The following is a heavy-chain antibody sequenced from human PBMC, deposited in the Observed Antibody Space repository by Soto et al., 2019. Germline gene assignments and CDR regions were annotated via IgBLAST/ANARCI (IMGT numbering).Heavy chain of an antibody. CDR2: IYYSGST. V-gene: IGHV4-61*01. J-gene: IGHJ4*02. CDR3: ARERNTMVRS. Sequence: SETLSLTCTVSGGSVSSGSYYWSWIRQPPGKGLEWIGYIYYSGSTNYNPSLKSRVTISVDTSKNQFSLKLSSVTAADTAVYYCARERNTMVRSWSQGTLVTVSS. CDR1: GGSVSSGSYY. D-gene: IGHD3-10*01.